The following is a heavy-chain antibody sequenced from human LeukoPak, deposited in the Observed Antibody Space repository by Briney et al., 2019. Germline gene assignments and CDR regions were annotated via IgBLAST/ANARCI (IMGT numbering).Heavy chain of an antibody. CDR1: GGSISSYY. J-gene: IGHJ5*02. Sequence: SETLSLTCTVSGGSISSYYWSWIRQPPGKGLEWIGYIYYSGSTNFNPSLKSRVTISVDTSKNQFSLKLSSVTAADTAVYYCAREEAVAGRGFDPWGQGTLVTVSS. V-gene: IGHV4-59*01. CDR3: AREEAVAGRGFDP. D-gene: IGHD6-19*01. CDR2: IYYSGST.